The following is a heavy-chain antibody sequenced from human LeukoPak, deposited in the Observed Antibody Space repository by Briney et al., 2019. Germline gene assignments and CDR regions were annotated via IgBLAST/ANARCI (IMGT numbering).Heavy chain of an antibody. D-gene: IGHD3-10*01. Sequence: GESLQISCETSGYRFTTYWIGWVRQMPGTGLEWVGAIYPDDSDTRYSPSFQGQVVISADRSLRTAYLQWNSLKTSDTAMYYCVRQRGSSGTINHFDPWGQGTLVTVSS. J-gene: IGHJ5*02. CDR2: IYPDDSDT. CDR1: GYRFTTYW. CDR3: VRQRGSSGTINHFDP. V-gene: IGHV5-51*01.